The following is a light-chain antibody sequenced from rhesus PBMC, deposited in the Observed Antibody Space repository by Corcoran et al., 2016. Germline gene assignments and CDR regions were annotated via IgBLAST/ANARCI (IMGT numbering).Light chain of an antibody. Sequence: DVVMTQSPLSLPVTPGQPASISCRSSQSLVHSDGKTYLNGLQQKPGQPPRRLLLQVSNRGSGLPDRFRCRGAGTDFPLKISRVEAEDVGVDYCVQSPTVPPFGGGTKVEIK. CDR1: QSLVHSDGKTY. CDR3: VQSPTVPP. V-gene: IGKV2S8*01. J-gene: IGKJ4*01. CDR2: QVS.